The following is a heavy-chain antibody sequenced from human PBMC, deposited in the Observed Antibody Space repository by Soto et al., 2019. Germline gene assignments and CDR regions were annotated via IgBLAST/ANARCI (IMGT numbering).Heavy chain of an antibody. CDR1: GFTFSSYD. CDR3: ARPNGSGSSSAAFDI. CDR2: IGTAGDT. Sequence: EVQLVESGGGLVQPGGSLRLSCAASGFTFSSYDMHWVRQATGKGLEWVSAIGTAGDTYYPGSVKGRFTISRENAKNSLYLQMNSLRAGDTAVYYCARPNGSGSSSAAFDIWGQGTMVTVSS. D-gene: IGHD3-10*01. V-gene: IGHV3-13*01. J-gene: IGHJ3*02.